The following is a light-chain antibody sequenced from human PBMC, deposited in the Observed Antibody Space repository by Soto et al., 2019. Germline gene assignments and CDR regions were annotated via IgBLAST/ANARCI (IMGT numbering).Light chain of an antibody. J-gene: IGKJ3*01. CDR2: GAS. CDR1: QSVSSSY. V-gene: IGKV3-20*01. Sequence: EIVLTQSPGTLSLSPGERATLSCRASQSVSSSYLAWYQQKPGQAPRLLIYGASSRATGIPDRFTGSRSGTDFTLTISRLAPEDFAVYYCQQYGSSPRFTFGPGTKVDIK. CDR3: QQYGSSPRFT.